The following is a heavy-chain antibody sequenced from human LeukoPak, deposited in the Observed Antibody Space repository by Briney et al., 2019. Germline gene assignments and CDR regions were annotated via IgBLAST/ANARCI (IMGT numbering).Heavy chain of an antibody. V-gene: IGHV5-51*01. CDR1: GYTFTSSW. CDR2: IYPGDSDS. J-gene: IGHJ4*02. CDR3: ARLYSNYYFDY. Sequence: GESLKISCQVSGYTFTSSWIGWLRQMPGKGLEWMGIIYPGDSDSRYSPSFQGQVTISVDKSISTAYLQWSSLKASDTAMYYCARLYSNYYFDYWGQGTLVTVSS. D-gene: IGHD4-11*01.